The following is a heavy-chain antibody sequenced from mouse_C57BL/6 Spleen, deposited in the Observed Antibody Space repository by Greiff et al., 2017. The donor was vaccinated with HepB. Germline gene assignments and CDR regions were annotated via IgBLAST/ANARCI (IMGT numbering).Heavy chain of an antibody. V-gene: IGHV5-17*01. CDR3: ARPGDYGLDY. CDR2: ISSGSSTI. D-gene: IGHD2-4*01. Sequence: EVNVVESGGGLVKPGGSLKLSCAASGFTFSDYGMHWVRQAPEKGLEWVAYISSGSSTIYYADTVKGRFTISRDNAKNTLFLQMTSLRSEDTAMYYCARPGDYGLDYWGQGTTLTVSS. CDR1: GFTFSDYG. J-gene: IGHJ2*01.